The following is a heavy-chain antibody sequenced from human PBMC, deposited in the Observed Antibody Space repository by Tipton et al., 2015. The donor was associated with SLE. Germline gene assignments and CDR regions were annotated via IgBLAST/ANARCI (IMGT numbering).Heavy chain of an antibody. D-gene: IGHD2-15*01. J-gene: IGHJ4*02. CDR3: ASTPWTRGLSVY. CDR2: INYGGNS. CDR1: GGSFSYY. V-gene: IGHV4-34*01. Sequence: TLSLTCAVYGGSFSYYWTWIRQAPGKGLEWIGEINYGGNSNHNPSLAGRITSSVDTSKNQFSLKLSSVTAADTAVYYCASTPWTRGLSVYWGQGTLVTVSS.